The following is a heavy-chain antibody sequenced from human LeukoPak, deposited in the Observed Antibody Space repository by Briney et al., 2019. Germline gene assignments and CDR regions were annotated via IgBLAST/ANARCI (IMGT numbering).Heavy chain of an antibody. CDR2: IDTSTTYM. V-gene: IGHV3-21*01. Sequence: GGSLRLSCAASGFTFSSYSMNWVRQAPGKGLEWVSSIDTSTTYMTYADSVKGRFTISRDNARNSLYLQMNSLRAEDSAVYYCAREAGTGERWYFDLWGRGTLVTVSS. CDR1: GFTFSSYS. J-gene: IGHJ2*01. CDR3: AREAGTGERWYFDL. D-gene: IGHD7-27*01.